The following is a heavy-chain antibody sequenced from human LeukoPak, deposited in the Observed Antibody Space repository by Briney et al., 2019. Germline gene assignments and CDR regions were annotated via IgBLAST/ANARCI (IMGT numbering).Heavy chain of an antibody. CDR1: GYTFTSYG. D-gene: IGHD2-2*01. CDR2: ICAYNGNT. J-gene: IGHJ3*02. Sequence: ASVKVSCKASGYTFTSYGISWVRQAPGQGLEWMGWICAYNGNTNYAHKLQGRVTMTTDTSTSTAYMELRSLRSDDTAVYYCARDASGAVVPAANDAFDIWGQGTMVTVSS. V-gene: IGHV1-18*01. CDR3: ARDASGAVVPAANDAFDI.